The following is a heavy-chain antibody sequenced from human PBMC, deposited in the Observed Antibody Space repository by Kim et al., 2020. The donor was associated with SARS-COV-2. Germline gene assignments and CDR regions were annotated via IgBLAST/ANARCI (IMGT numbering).Heavy chain of an antibody. V-gene: IGHV3-64*01. CDR3: ARDDDITGTLGGGMDV. CDR2: ISSNGGST. Sequence: GGSLRLSCAASGFSFGSYAMHWVRQAPGKGLEYVSAISSNGGSTYYANSVTVRFTISIDNSKNTLYLQMGSMRAEDMDVYYCARDDDITGTLGGGMDVWGQGTTVTVSS. J-gene: IGHJ6*02. D-gene: IGHD1-20*01. CDR1: GFSFGSYA.